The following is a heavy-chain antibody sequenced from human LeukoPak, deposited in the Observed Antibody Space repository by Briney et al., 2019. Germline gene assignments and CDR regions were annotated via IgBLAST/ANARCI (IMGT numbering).Heavy chain of an antibody. CDR3: ARNFCGGDCSRASYFDY. V-gene: IGHV1-2*02. Sequence: GASVKVSCKASGYTFSGYYMHWVRQAPGQGLEWMGWINPNSGGTSYAQKFQGRVTMNRDTSISTVYMELSSLRSDDTALYYCARNFCGGDCSRASYFDYWGQGTLVTVSS. CDR1: GYTFSGYY. CDR2: INPNSGGT. D-gene: IGHD2-21*02. J-gene: IGHJ4*02.